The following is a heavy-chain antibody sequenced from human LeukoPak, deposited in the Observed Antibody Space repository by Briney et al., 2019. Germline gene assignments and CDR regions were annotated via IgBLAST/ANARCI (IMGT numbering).Heavy chain of an antibody. J-gene: IGHJ4*02. D-gene: IGHD3-9*01. CDR2: INPNSGGT. CDR1: GDSFTAYY. CDR3: PRSFHILTGENFDY. Sequence: ASVKVSCKASGDSFTAYYMHWVRQAPGQGLEWMGWINPNSGGTNYAQKFQGRVTMTTDTSITTAYMEMSRLRSDDTALYYCPRSFHILTGENFDYWGQGTLVTVSS. V-gene: IGHV1-2*02.